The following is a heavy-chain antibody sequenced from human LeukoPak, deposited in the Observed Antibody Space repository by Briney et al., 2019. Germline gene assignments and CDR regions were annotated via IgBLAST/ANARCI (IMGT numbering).Heavy chain of an antibody. CDR3: ARTRYDFWSGYGALMDV. V-gene: IGHV3-53*01. D-gene: IGHD3-3*01. J-gene: IGHJ6*02. CDR1: GFTVSSNY. Sequence: PGGSLRLSCAASGFTVSSNYMSWVRQAPVKGLEWVSVIYSGGSTYYADSVKGRFTISRDNSKNTLYLQMNSLRAEDTAVYYCARTRYDFWSGYGALMDVWGQGTTVTVSS. CDR2: IYSGGST.